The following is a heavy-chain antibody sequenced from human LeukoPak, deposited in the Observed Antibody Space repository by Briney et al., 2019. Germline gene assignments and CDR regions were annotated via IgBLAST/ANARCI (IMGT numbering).Heavy chain of an antibody. J-gene: IGHJ4*02. CDR2: ISSDGSKK. D-gene: IGHD3-22*01. V-gene: IGHV3-30*04. CDR1: GFSFGSYA. CDR3: ARDSLTMIVGRQKRGLDY. Sequence: PGGSLRLSCAASGFSFGSYAMHWVRQAPGKGLEWVIVISSDGSKKSHADSVKGRFTISRDNAKNSLYLQMNSLRAEDTAVYYCARDSLTMIVGRQKRGLDYWGQGTLVTVSS.